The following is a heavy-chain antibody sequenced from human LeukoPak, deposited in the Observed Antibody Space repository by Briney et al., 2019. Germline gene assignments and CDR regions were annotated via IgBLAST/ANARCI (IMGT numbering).Heavy chain of an antibody. CDR1: GYSISSGYY. V-gene: IGHV4-38-2*02. CDR2: IYHSGST. CDR3: ARSPTVRNWFDP. J-gene: IGHJ5*02. Sequence: SETLSLTCTVPGYSISSGYYWGWIRQPPGKGLEWIGSIYHSGSTYYNPSLKSRVTISVDTSKNQFSLKLSSVTAADTAVYYCARSPTVRNWFDPWGQGTLVTVSS. D-gene: IGHD4-17*01.